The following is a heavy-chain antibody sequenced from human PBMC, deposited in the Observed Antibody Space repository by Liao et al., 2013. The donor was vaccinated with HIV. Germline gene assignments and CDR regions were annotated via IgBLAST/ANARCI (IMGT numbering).Heavy chain of an antibody. CDR3: ASGLFGSLGWYFEF. D-gene: IGHD3-10*01. CDR1: GGSIRGGSYY. V-gene: IGHV4-61*02. CDR2: IYSSGSS. Sequence: QVQLQESGPGLVKPSQTLSLTCSVSGGSIRGGSYYWGWIRQPAGKGLEWVGHIYSSGSSNYNPALKSRVAISADTSKNQVSLRVDSVTAPDTGVYYCASGLFGSLGWYFEFWGRGTLVSVSS. J-gene: IGHJ2*01.